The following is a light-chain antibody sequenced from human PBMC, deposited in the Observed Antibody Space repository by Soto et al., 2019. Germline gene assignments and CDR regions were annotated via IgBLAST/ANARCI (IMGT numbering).Light chain of an antibody. CDR3: QHYTTYSGT. CDR1: QSVSRS. CDR2: AAS. V-gene: IGKV1-5*01. J-gene: IGKJ1*01. Sequence: DFQMTQSPCTLSPSVGARVTITCRASQSVSRSLAWYHQKPGKAPNLLIYAASSLQSGVPSRFRGSGSGKEFTLTISSLQHDDFATYYCQHYTTYSGTFGQGTKV.